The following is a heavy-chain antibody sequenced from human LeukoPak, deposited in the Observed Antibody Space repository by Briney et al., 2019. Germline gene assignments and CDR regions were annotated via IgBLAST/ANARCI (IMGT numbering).Heavy chain of an antibody. CDR1: GYTFTSYD. J-gene: IGHJ4*02. V-gene: IGHV1-8*01. D-gene: IGHD3-10*01. Sequence: ASVKVSCKSSGYTFTSYDINWMRQATGQGLEWMGWMNTNGGNTGYAQKVQCRVTKTRTTSISTAYMELSSLRSEDTAVYYCARGGNYGSGSYYIGYWGQGTLVTVSS. CDR2: MNTNGGNT. CDR3: ARGGNYGSGSYYIGY.